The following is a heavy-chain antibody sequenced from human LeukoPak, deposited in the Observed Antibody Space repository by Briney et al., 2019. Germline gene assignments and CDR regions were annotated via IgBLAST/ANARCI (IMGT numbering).Heavy chain of an antibody. CDR1: GGTFSSYA. D-gene: IGHD5-18*01. CDR3: ARGSLRGYSYGPFDY. CDR2: IIPIFGTA. Sequence: ASVKVSCKASGGTFSSYAISWVRQAPGQGLEWMGGIIPIFGTANYAQKFQGRVTITADESTSTAYMELSSLRSEDTAVYYCARGSLRGYSYGPFDYWGQGTLVTVSS. V-gene: IGHV1-69*13. J-gene: IGHJ4*02.